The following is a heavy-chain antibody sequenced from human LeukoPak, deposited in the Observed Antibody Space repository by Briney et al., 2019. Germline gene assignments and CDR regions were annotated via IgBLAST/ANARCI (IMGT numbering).Heavy chain of an antibody. CDR2: IWYDGSNK. D-gene: IGHD3-22*01. J-gene: IGHJ4*02. V-gene: IGHV3-33*01. CDR1: GFTFSSYG. Sequence: GGSLRLSCAASGFTFSSYGMHWVRQAPGKGLEWVAVIWYDGSNKYYADSVKGRFTISRDNSKNTLYLQMNSLRAEDTAVYYCARISRPKVVITDYFDYWGQGTLVTVSS. CDR3: ARISRPKVVITDYFDY.